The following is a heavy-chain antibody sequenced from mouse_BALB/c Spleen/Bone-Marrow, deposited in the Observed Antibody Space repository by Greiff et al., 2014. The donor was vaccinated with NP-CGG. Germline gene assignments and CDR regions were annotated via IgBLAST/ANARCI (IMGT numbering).Heavy chain of an antibody. D-gene: IGHD2-2*01. CDR2: IWSGGST. Sequence: VQLVESGPGLMQPSQSLSITCTVSGFSLTSYGVHWVRQSPGKGLEWLGVIWSGGSTDYNAAFISRLSISKDKSKSQVFFKMNSLQANDTAIYYCARRLRYYAMDYWGQGTSVTVSS. CDR3: ARRLRYYAMDY. CDR1: GFSLTSYG. V-gene: IGHV2-2*02. J-gene: IGHJ4*01.